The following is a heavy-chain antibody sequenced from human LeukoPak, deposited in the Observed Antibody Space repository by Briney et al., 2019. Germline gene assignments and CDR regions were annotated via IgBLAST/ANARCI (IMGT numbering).Heavy chain of an antibody. V-gene: IGHV4-4*07. Sequence: SETLSLTCTVSGGSISSYYWIWIRQPAGRGLEWIGRIDASGSTNCNPSLKSRVTMSVDSSKNQFSLKVSSVTAADTAVYYCARKDGDIWGQGTMVTVSS. CDR3: ARKDGDI. CDR1: GGSISSYY. D-gene: IGHD5-24*01. CDR2: IDASGST. J-gene: IGHJ3*02.